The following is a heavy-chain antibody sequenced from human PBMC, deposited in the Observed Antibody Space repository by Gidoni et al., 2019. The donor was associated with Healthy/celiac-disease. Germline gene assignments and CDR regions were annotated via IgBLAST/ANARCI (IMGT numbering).Heavy chain of an antibody. CDR3: ARGPVGSAAMGDGMDV. J-gene: IGHJ6*02. D-gene: IGHD2-2*01. Sequence: SPSFQGQVTISADKSISTAYLQWSSLKASDTAMYYCARGPVGSAAMGDGMDVWGQGTTVTVSS. V-gene: IGHV5-51*01.